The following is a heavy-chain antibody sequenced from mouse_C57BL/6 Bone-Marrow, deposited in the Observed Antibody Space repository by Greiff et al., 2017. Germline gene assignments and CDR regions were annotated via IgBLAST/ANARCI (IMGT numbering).Heavy chain of an antibody. CDR3: ARESNCYYAMDY. J-gene: IGHJ4*01. V-gene: IGHV5-17*01. Sequence: EVMLVESGGGLVKPGGSLKLSCAASGFTFSDYGMHWVRQAPEKGLEWVAYISSGSSTIYYADTVKGRFPISRDNAKNTLFLQMTSLRSEDTAMYYCARESNCYYAMDYWGQGTSVTVSS. D-gene: IGHD2-5*01. CDR1: GFTFSDYG. CDR2: ISSGSSTI.